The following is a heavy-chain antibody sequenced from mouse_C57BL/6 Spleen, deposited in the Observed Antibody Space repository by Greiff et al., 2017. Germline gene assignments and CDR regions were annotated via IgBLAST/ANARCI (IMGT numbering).Heavy chain of an antibody. CDR2: INPYNGDT. V-gene: IGHV1-20*01. D-gene: IGHD1-1*01. CDR1: GYSFTGYF. CDR3: ARSGTTVVATGNYAMDY. Sequence: VHVKQSGPELVKPGDSVKISCKASGYSFTGYFMNWVMQSHGKSLEWIGRINPYNGDTFYNQKFKGKATLTVDKSSSTAHMELRSLTSEDSAVYYCARSGTTVVATGNYAMDYWGQGTSVTVSS. J-gene: IGHJ4*01.